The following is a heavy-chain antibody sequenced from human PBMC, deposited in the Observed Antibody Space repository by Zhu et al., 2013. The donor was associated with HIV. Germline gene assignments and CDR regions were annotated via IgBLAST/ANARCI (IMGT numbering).Heavy chain of an antibody. V-gene: IGHV3-53*01. CDR1: GFTVSSNY. Sequence: EVQLVESGGGLIQPGGSLRLSCAASGFTVSSNYMSWVRQAPGKGLEWVSVIYSGGSTYYADSVKGRFTISRDNSKNTLYLQMNSLRAEDTAVYYCARFYSSSWYLRGRSGYYFDYWGQGTLVTVSS. CDR3: ARFYSSSWYLRGRSGYYFDY. CDR2: IYSGGST. J-gene: IGHJ4*02. D-gene: IGHD6-13*01.